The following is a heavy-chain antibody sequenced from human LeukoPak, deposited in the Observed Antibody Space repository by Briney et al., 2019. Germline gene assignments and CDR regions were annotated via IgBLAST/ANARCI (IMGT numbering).Heavy chain of an antibody. V-gene: IGHV3-7*01. CDR2: IKQDGSDN. D-gene: IGHD2-8*01. CDR3: ARAPTYCTNGVCRRYFDL. Sequence: GGSLRLSCAASGFTFSSYWMSWVRQAPGKGLEWVANIKQDGSDNYYVDSVKGRFTISRDNAKNSLYLQMNSLRAEDTAVYYCARAPTYCTNGVCRRYFDLWGRGTLVTVSP. CDR1: GFTFSSYW. J-gene: IGHJ2*01.